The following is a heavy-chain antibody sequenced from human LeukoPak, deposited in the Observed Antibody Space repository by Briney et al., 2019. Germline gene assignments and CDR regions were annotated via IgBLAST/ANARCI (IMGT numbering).Heavy chain of an antibody. CDR2: IYPGDSDT. D-gene: IGHD3-10*01. CDR3: ARVPLLWFGEFRFDY. V-gene: IGHV5-51*01. Sequence: GESLKIPCKGSGYSFTSYWIGWVRQMPGKGLEWMGIIYPGDSDTRYSPSFQGQVTISADKSISTAYLQWSSLKASDTAMYYCARVPLLWFGEFRFDYWGQGTLVTVSS. J-gene: IGHJ4*02. CDR1: GYSFTSYW.